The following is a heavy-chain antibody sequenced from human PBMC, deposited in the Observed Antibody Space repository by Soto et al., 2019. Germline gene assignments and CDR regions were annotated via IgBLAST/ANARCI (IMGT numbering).Heavy chain of an antibody. Sequence: PSETLSLTCTVSVASIISYYWSWIRQPPGKGLEWIAYVHYSASTNYNPSLKSRVTISVDTSKNQFSLRLTSVTTADTAVYYCARVGRPQASDYCGQGTLVTVS. D-gene: IGHD1-26*01. CDR3: ARVGRPQASDY. J-gene: IGHJ4*02. CDR2: VHYSAST. V-gene: IGHV4-59*01. CDR1: VASIISYY.